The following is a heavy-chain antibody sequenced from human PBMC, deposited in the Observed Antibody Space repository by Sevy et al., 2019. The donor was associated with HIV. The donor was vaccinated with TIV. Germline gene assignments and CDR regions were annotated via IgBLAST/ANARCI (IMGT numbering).Heavy chain of an antibody. Sequence: ASVKVSCKTSGYSFNMYGISWVRQAPGQGLEWMGWISAYTGDTDYRQMFRGRVTMTKDASTNTAYMELRRLTSDDTAVYYCARHRHQGVVIIPGSGYHYGADFWGQGTMVTVSS. CDR2: ISAYTGDT. J-gene: IGHJ6*02. CDR3: ARHRHQGVVIIPGSGYHYGADF. V-gene: IGHV1-18*01. CDR1: GYSFNMYG. D-gene: IGHD3-3*01.